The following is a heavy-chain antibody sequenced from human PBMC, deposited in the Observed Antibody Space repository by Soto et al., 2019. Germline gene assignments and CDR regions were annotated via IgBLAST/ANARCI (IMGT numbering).Heavy chain of an antibody. J-gene: IGHJ5*02. Sequence: QVQLQESGPGLVKPSETLSLTCSVSGASITSAYWNWIRQPPGKGLEWVGYIYYIGSTNYNPSTKSRVTMSLETSNNQLSLDLSFVSAADTAVYYCARGKNWFDRWGQGTLVNVSS. CDR3: ARGKNWFDR. V-gene: IGHV4-59*08. CDR1: GASITSAY. CDR2: IYYIGST.